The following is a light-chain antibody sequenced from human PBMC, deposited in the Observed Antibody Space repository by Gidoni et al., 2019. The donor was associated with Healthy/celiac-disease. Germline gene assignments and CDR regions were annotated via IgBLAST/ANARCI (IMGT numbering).Light chain of an antibody. CDR2: DAS. V-gene: IGKV3-11*01. CDR1: HSVSSY. Sequence: EIVVTQSPATLSLSPGERATLSVRDRHSVSSYLAWYQHKPGQAPRLLIYDASNSATGIPARFSGSGSGTDFTLTISSLEPEDFAVYYCQQRSNWPLTFGGGTKVEIK. J-gene: IGKJ4*01. CDR3: QQRSNWPLT.